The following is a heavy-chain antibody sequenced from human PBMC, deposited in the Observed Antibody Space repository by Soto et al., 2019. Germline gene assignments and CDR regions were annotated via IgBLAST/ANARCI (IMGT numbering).Heavy chain of an antibody. CDR3: ARTRYYDFWRIDY. D-gene: IGHD3-3*01. J-gene: IGHJ4*02. CDR2: MHKSGIA. Sequence: SETRSLTCTVSDGSISRGDYYWIWIRQPPGKGLEWIGYMHKSGIAYYNPSLKGRPTISIDTSMNQFSLKVNSVTAADTAVYFCARTRYYDFWRIDYWGQGTLVTVSS. V-gene: IGHV4-30-4*01. CDR1: DGSISRGDYY.